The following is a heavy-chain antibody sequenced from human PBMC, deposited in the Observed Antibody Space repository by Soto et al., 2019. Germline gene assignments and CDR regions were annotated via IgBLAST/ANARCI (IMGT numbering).Heavy chain of an antibody. CDR1: GGTFSSYA. CDR2: IIPIFGTA. D-gene: IGHD6-13*01. Sequence: SVKVSCKASGGTFSSYAISWVRQAPGQGLEWMGGIIPIFGTANHAQKFQGRVTITADKSTSTAYMELSSLRSEDTAVYYCARDPGSSWYALAFDIWGQGTMVTVSS. J-gene: IGHJ3*02. V-gene: IGHV1-69*06. CDR3: ARDPGSSWYALAFDI.